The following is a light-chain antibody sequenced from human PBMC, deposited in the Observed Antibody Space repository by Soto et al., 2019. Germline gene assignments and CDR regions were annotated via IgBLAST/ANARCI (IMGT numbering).Light chain of an antibody. CDR2: DAS. Sequence: EIVLTQSPGTLSLSPGERATLSCRASQSVANNYLAWYQQKPGQAPRFLIYDASSRATGIPDRFSGSGSGTDFTLTISRLEPEDVAVYYCDQYGSTPLTFGGGTKVEIK. CDR3: DQYGSTPLT. CDR1: QSVANNY. V-gene: IGKV3-20*01. J-gene: IGKJ4*01.